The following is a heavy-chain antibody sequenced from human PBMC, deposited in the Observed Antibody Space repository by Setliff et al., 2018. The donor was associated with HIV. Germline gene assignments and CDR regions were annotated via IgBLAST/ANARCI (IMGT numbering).Heavy chain of an antibody. CDR3: ARDLADDSSGGCFGYFDY. CDR2: INDGNGNT. Sequence: ASVKVSCKASGYTFTSYAIHWVRQAPGQRLEWMGWINDGNGNTKYSQKFQGRVTSTRDTYASTVYMELSSLRSEDTAVYYCARDLADDSSGGCFGYFDYWVQGTLVTVSS. CDR1: GYTFTSYA. V-gene: IGHV1-3*01. D-gene: IGHD3-22*01. J-gene: IGHJ4*02.